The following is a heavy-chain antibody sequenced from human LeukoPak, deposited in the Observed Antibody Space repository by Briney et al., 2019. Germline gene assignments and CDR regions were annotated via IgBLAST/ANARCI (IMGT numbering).Heavy chain of an antibody. CDR2: ISYDGSNK. CDR1: GFTFSSYA. J-gene: IGHJ5*02. D-gene: IGHD5-12*01. CDR3: ARDYNGYDLFWFDP. Sequence: GGSLRLSCAASGFTFSSYAMHWVRQAPGKGLEWVAVISYDGSNKYYADFVKGRFTISRDNSKNTLYLQMNSLRAEDTAVYYRARDYNGYDLFWFDPWGQGTLVTVSS. V-gene: IGHV3-30-3*01.